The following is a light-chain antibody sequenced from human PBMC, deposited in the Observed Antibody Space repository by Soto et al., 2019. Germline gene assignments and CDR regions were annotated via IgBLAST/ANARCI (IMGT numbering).Light chain of an antibody. Sequence: EIVLTHSPGTLSLSPTERATLSCRASQSVSSSYLAWYQQKPGQAPRLLIYGASSRATGIPDRFSGSGSGTDFTLTISSLEPEDFAMYYCQQYGSSPPITFGQGGRLEIK. CDR3: QQYGSSPPIT. CDR1: QSVSSSY. CDR2: GAS. V-gene: IGKV3-20*01. J-gene: IGKJ5*01.